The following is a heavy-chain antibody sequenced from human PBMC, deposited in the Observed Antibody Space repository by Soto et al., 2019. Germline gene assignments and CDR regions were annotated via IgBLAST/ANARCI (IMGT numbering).Heavy chain of an antibody. V-gene: IGHV1-8*01. CDR1: GYTFTTYD. D-gene: IGHD2-2*01. Sequence: GASVKVSCKASGYTFTTYDINWVRQATGQGLEWMGWMNPSSGNTGYAQKFQGRVTMTRNTSISTAYMELSSLRSEDTAVYYCARQDCSSTSCHFPDYYYYGMGVWGQGTTVTVSS. CDR3: ARQDCSSTSCHFPDYYYYGMGV. J-gene: IGHJ6*02. CDR2: MNPSSGNT.